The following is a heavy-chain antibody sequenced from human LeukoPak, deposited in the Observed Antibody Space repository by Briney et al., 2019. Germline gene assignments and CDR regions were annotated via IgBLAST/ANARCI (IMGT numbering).Heavy chain of an antibody. V-gene: IGHV3-21*01. CDR1: GFTCSTYV. J-gene: IGHJ4*02. Sequence: GGSLRLSCAASGFTCSTYVMSWVRQAPGKGLEWVSSISSSSSYIYYADSVKGRFTISRDNAKNSLYLQMDSLRAEDTAVYYCARDDYGDYEDYFDYWGQGTLVTVSS. D-gene: IGHD4-17*01. CDR3: ARDDYGDYEDYFDY. CDR2: ISSSSSYI.